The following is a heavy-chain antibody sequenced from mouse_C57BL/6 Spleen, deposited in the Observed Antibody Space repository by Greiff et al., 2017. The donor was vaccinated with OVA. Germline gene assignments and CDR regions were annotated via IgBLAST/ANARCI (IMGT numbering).Heavy chain of an antibody. Sequence: EVHLVESGGGLVKPGGSLKLSCAASGFTFSDYGMHWVRQAPEKGLEWVAYISSGSSTIYYADTVKGRFTISRDNAKNTLFLQMTSLRSEDTAMYYCARKRRRGVGYFDYWGQGTTLTVSS. CDR3: ARKRRRGVGYFDY. V-gene: IGHV5-17*01. CDR1: GFTFSDYG. D-gene: IGHD1-1*01. CDR2: ISSGSSTI. J-gene: IGHJ2*01.